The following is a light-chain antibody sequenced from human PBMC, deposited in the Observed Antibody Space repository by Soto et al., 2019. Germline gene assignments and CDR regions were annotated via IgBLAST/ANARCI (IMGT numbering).Light chain of an antibody. Sequence: QSALTQPRSVSRSPGQSVTISCTGTSSDVGGYNYVSWYQQHPGKAPKVVIYDVTERPSGVPDRFSGSKSGNTASLTISGLQAEDEADYYCCSYAGSYSFLFGSGTKLTVL. V-gene: IGLV2-11*01. CDR2: DVT. CDR1: SSDVGGYNY. J-gene: IGLJ1*01. CDR3: CSYAGSYSFL.